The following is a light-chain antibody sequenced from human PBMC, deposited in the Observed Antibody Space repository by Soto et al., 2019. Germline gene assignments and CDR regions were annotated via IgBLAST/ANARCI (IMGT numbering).Light chain of an antibody. CDR3: SSYTSSSTL. J-gene: IGLJ3*02. V-gene: IGLV2-14*01. Sequence: QSVLTQPASVSGSPGQSITISCTGTSSDVGGYNYVSWYQQHPGKAPKLMIYEVSNRPSGVSNRFSGSKSGNTASLTISGLQAEDEADYYCSSYTSSSTLFGGVTKVTVL. CDR2: EVS. CDR1: SSDVGGYNY.